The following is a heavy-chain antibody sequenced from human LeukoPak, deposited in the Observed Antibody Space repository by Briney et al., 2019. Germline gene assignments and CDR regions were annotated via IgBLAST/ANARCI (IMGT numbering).Heavy chain of an antibody. CDR2: ISSSSSYI. CDR1: GFRFGDHA. V-gene: IGHV3-21*01. J-gene: IGHJ4*02. CDR3: ARAKYSSGWLGGY. Sequence: PGGSLRLSCTSSGFRFGDHAMSWVRQAPGKGLEWVSSISSSSSYIYYADSVKGRFTISRDNAKNSLYLQMNSLRAEDTAVYYCARAKYSSGWLGGYWGQGTLVTVSS. D-gene: IGHD6-19*01.